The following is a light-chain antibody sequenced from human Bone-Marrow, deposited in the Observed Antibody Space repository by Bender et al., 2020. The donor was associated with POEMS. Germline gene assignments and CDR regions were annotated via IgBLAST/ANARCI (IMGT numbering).Light chain of an antibody. CDR1: SSKFGSYP. CDR3: ATWDDSLNGWV. J-gene: IGLJ3*02. Sequence: QSVLTQPPSASGTPGQRVTISCSGSSSKFGSYPVNWYQQLPGAAPKLVIFNNSQRPSGAPDRFSGSNSGTSASLAISGLLSDGEADFYCATWDDSLNGWVFGGGTKLTVL. V-gene: IGLV1-44*01. CDR2: NNS.